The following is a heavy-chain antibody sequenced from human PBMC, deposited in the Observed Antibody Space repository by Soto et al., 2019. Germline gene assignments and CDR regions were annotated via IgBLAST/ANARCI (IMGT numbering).Heavy chain of an antibody. Sequence: QVQLQESGPGLVKPSQTLSLTCTVSGGSISSGDYYWSWIRQPPGKGLEWIGYIYYSGSTYYNPSLRSRVTISVDTSKSQLSLKLSSVTAADTAVYYCAREASTKRAFDIWGQGTMVTVSS. CDR3: AREASTKRAFDI. V-gene: IGHV4-30-4*01. CDR1: GGSISSGDYY. D-gene: IGHD2-8*01. CDR2: IYYSGST. J-gene: IGHJ3*02.